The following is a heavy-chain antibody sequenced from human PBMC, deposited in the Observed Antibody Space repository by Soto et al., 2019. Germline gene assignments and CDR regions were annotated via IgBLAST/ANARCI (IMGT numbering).Heavy chain of an antibody. CDR1: CGSISSYY. V-gene: IGHV4-4*07. CDR2: IYTSGST. Sequence: SETLSLTCTVSCGSISSYYWSWIRQPAGKGLEWIGRIYTSGSTNYNPSLKSRVTMSVDTSKNQFSLKLSSVTAADTAVYYCAREMYYYDSSGYSQTGLFDYWGQGTLVTVSS. CDR3: AREMYYYDSSGYSQTGLFDY. D-gene: IGHD3-22*01. J-gene: IGHJ4*02.